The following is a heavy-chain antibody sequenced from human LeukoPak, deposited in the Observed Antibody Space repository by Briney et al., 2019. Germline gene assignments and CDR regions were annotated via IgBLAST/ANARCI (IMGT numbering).Heavy chain of an antibody. Sequence: GGSLRLSCAASGFTFDDYAMHWVRQAPGKGLEWVSGISWNGGSIGYADSVEGRFTISRDNAKNSLYLQMNSLRAEDTALYYCAKDTSRVAEAGTIDYWGQGTLVTVSS. CDR1: GFTFDDYA. D-gene: IGHD6-13*01. J-gene: IGHJ4*02. CDR2: ISWNGGSI. V-gene: IGHV3-9*01. CDR3: AKDTSRVAEAGTIDY.